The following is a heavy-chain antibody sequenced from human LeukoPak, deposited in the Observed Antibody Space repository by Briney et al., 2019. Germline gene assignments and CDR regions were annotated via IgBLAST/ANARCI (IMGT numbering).Heavy chain of an antibody. CDR2: FNSDGSST. CDR1: GFTFSTYW. Sequence: PGGSLRLSCVGSGFTFSTYWMHWVRQAPGKGLVWVSRFNSDGSSTYYADSVKGRFTISRDNSKNTLYLQMNSLRVEDTAVYFCARGGTEIYYYHYGMDVWGQGTTVTVSS. V-gene: IGHV3-74*01. CDR3: ARGGTEIYYYHYGMDV. D-gene: IGHD5-12*01. J-gene: IGHJ6*02.